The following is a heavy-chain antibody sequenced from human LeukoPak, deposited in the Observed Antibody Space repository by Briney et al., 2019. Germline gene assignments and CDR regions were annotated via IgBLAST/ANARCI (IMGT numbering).Heavy chain of an antibody. V-gene: IGHV3-7*05. Sequence: GGSLRLSCAASGFTLSIYWMSWVRQAPGKGLEWVANIKHDGSEKYYVDSVKGRFTISRDNSKNTLYLQMNSLRAEDTAVYYCAKAHPDSRNTPTYYFDYWGQGTLVTVSS. J-gene: IGHJ4*02. CDR3: AKAHPDSRNTPTYYFDY. CDR1: GFTLSIYW. D-gene: IGHD6-13*01. CDR2: IKHDGSEK.